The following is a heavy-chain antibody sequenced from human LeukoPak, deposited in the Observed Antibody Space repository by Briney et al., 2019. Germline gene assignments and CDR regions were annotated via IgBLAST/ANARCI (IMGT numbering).Heavy chain of an antibody. Sequence: GGSLRLSCAASGFSFSSYSMKWVRQAPGKGLERVSSISSSSNYIYYADSVKGRFTISRDNAKNSLYLQMNSLRAEDTAVYYCARVSILIVPYYAFDIWGQGTMVTVSS. CDR1: GFSFSSYS. V-gene: IGHV3-21*01. CDR2: ISSSSNYI. D-gene: IGHD2/OR15-2a*01. J-gene: IGHJ3*02. CDR3: ARVSILIVPYYAFDI.